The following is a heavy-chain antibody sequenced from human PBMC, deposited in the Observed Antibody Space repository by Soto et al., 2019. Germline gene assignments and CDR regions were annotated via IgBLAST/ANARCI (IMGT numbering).Heavy chain of an antibody. J-gene: IGHJ6*02. CDR3: ARGPYYDSSGYYYSYYYYYGMDV. D-gene: IGHD3-22*01. CDR2: INPSGGST. Sequence: ASVKVSCKASGYTFTSYYMHWVRQAPGQGLEWMGIINPSGGSTSYAQKFQGRVTMTRDTSTSTVYMELSSLRSEDTAVYYCARGPYYDSSGYYYSYYYYYGMDVWGQGTTVTVYS. V-gene: IGHV1-46*01. CDR1: GYTFTSYY.